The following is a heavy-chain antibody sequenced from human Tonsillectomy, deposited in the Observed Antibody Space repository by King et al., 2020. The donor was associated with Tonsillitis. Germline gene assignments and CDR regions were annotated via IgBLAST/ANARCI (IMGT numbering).Heavy chain of an antibody. CDR3: ARRYYGSGDDDAFDI. CDR2: IYYSGRT. J-gene: IGHJ3*02. D-gene: IGHD3-10*01. V-gene: IGHV4-59*08. CDR1: GGSISSYY. Sequence: QLQESGPGLVKPSETLSLTCTVSGGSISSYYWSWIRQPPGKGLEWIGYIYYSGRTNYNPSLKSRVTISVDTSKNQFSLKLSSVTAADTAVYYCARRYYGSGDDDAFDIWGQGTMVTVSS.